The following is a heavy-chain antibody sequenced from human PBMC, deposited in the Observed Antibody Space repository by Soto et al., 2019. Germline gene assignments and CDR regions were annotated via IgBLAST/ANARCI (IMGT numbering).Heavy chain of an antibody. D-gene: IGHD2-2*01. Sequence: ASVKVSCKASGYTFTNFGINWVRQAPGQGLEWVGWISTYNGNTNYAQKVQGRVNMTTDTSTSTAYMEMRSLRSDDTAVYYCARGRYCSSISCSLGVEFDSWGQGTLVTVSS. CDR2: ISTYNGNT. CDR1: GYTFTNFG. CDR3: ARGRYCSSISCSLGVEFDS. V-gene: IGHV1-18*01. J-gene: IGHJ4*02.